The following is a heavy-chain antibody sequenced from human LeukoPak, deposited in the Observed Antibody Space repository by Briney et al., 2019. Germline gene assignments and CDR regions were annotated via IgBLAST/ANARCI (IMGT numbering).Heavy chain of an antibody. J-gene: IGHJ4*02. D-gene: IGHD4-17*01. V-gene: IGHV3-23*01. CDR1: GFMFSSYA. Sequence: GGSLRLSCAASGFMFSSYAMTWVRQAPGKGLEWVSSISGSGEFTDYADSVKGRFTISRDNPENTVYLQMSSLRVDDTATYFCAKVGYGDLDHWGQGVLVPVSS. CDR2: ISGSGEFT. CDR3: AKVGYGDLDH.